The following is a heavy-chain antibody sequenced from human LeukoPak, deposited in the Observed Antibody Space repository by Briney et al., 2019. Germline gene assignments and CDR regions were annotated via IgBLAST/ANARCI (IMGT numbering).Heavy chain of an antibody. CDR1: GFTFSSYA. D-gene: IGHD2-2*01. CDR2: ISGGGVST. V-gene: IGHV3-23*01. Sequence: PGGSLRLSCAASGFTFSSYAMHWVRQAPGKGLEWVSAISGGGVSTYYADSVKGRFTISRDNSRNTLYLQMNSLRADDTALYYCAKIRSWTSWFDPWGQGTLVTVSS. CDR3: AKIRSWTSWFDP. J-gene: IGHJ5*02.